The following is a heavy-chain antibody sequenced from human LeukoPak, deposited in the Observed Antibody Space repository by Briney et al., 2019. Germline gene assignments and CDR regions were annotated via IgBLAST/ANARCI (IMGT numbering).Heavy chain of an antibody. V-gene: IGHV3-21*01. CDR2: ISSSSSYI. D-gene: IGHD4-17*01. CDR1: GFTFSSYS. Sequence: GGSLRLSCAASGFTFSSYSMNWVRQAPGKGLEWVAAISSSSSYIYYADSVKGRFTISRDNAKNSLYLQMNSLRAEDTAVYYCAGNTPYGDYEYYYYYYMDVWGKGTTVTISS. CDR3: AGNTPYGDYEYYYYYYMDV. J-gene: IGHJ6*03.